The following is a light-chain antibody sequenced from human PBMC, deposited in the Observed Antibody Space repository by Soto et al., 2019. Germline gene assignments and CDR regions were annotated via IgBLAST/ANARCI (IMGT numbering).Light chain of an antibody. J-gene: IGLJ1*01. CDR2: EVS. V-gene: IGLV2-14*01. CDR1: SSDVGSYDF. CDR3: SSYSSSTVRYV. Sequence: QSVLTQPASVSGSPGQSITMSCTGTSSDVGSYDFVSWYQQHPGKDPKLLIYEVSNRPSCVSARFSGSKSDNTASLTISGLQAADEADYFCSSYSSSTVRYVFGSGTKLTVL.